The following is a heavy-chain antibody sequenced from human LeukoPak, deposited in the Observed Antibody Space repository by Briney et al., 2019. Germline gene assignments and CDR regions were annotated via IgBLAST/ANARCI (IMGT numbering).Heavy chain of an antibody. CDR3: ARGGPYGDYPRFDP. Sequence: PGGSLRLSCAASGFTFSDYYMSWIRQAPGKGLEWVSYISSSGSTIYYADSVKGRFTISRDNAKNSLYLQMNSLRAKDTAVYYCARGGPYGDYPRFDPWGQGTLVTVSS. V-gene: IGHV3-11*01. J-gene: IGHJ5*02. CDR2: ISSSGSTI. D-gene: IGHD4-17*01. CDR1: GFTFSDYY.